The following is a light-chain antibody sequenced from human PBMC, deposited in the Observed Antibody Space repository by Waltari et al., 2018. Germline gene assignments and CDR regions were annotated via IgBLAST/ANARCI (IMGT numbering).Light chain of an antibody. CDR2: RSD. J-gene: IGLJ3*02. CDR3: ASWDDSLNGHWV. CDR1: ASNIGGNL. V-gene: IGLV1-44*01. Sequence: QPVLTQPPSVSGTPGQRVTIPCSGSASNIGGNLVNRYQQFPGKAPKLLIYRSDLRPSGVPDRFSGSKSGTSASLAISGLQSEDEADYFCASWDDSLNGHWVFGGGTKVTVL.